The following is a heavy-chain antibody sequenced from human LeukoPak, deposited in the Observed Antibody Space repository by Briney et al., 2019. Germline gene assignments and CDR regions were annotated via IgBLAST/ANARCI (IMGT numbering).Heavy chain of an antibody. CDR2: ISAQHGQT. CDR1: GYSENFYG. D-gene: IGHD2-8*01. V-gene: IGHV1-18*01. CDR3: AGSLGYCTSNVCYLKY. Sequence: ASVTVSCKTSGYSENFYGITWVRQVAGQGLEWMGWISAQHGQTEYAPNSQDRVTMTTDTYTNKACMELRSLRSDDTAVYYCAGSLGYCTSNVCYLKYWGQGTLVTVSS. J-gene: IGHJ4*02.